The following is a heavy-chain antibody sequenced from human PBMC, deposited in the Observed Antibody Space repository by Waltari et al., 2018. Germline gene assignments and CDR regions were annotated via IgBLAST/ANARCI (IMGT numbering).Heavy chain of an antibody. J-gene: IGHJ5*02. Sequence: QVQLQQWGAGLLKPSETLSLTCAVYGGSFSGYYWSWIRQPPGKGLEWSGEINHSGSTNSNPSLKSRVTISVDTSKNQFSLKLSSVTAADTAVYYCARGGPKIVVVIAMFRAPTFDPWGQGTLVTVSS. CDR1: GGSFSGYY. CDR2: INHSGST. V-gene: IGHV4-34*01. D-gene: IGHD2-21*01. CDR3: ARGGPKIVVVIAMFRAPTFDP.